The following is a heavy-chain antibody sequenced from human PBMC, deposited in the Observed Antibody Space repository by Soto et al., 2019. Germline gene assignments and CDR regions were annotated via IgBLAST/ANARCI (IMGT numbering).Heavy chain of an antibody. CDR3: ARGGPYYFDY. J-gene: IGHJ4*02. CDR1: GYTFTGYY. Sequence: GSVKVSCKASGYTFTGYYRHWVRQAPGQGLEWMGWINPNSGGTNYAQKFQGWVTMTRDTSISTAYMELSRLGSDDSAVYHCARGGPYYFDYWGQGTLVTVSS. V-gene: IGHV1-2*04. CDR2: INPNSGGT.